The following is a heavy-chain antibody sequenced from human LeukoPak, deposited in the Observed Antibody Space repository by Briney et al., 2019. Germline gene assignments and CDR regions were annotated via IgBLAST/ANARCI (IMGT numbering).Heavy chain of an antibody. CDR2: IKEDGTEK. J-gene: IGHJ6*02. CDR3: AKEGPRPHSSYNGMDV. Sequence: GGSLRLSCAGSGFTFSDFWMTWVRQTPGKGLEWVANIKEDGTEKNLVDSVKGRFTISRDNSKNTLYLQMNSLRAEDTAVYYCAKEGPRPHSSYNGMDVWGQGTTVTVSS. V-gene: IGHV3-7*01. CDR1: GFTFSDFW. D-gene: IGHD2-2*02.